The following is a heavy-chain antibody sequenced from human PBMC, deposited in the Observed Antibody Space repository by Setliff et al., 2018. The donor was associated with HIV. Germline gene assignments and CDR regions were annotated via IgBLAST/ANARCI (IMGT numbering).Heavy chain of an antibody. CDR3: ARPTGSDLRVAY. CDR2: IYPSGSIA. D-gene: IGHD3-3*01. J-gene: IGHJ4*02. CDR1: GYTFNNFW. V-gene: IGHV5-51*01. Sequence: GESLKISCQGSGYTFNNFWIGWVRQMPGKGLEWMGIIYPSGSIAKYNPSFQGLVTFSVDKSINTAFLQWNSLKASDSAMYYCARPTGSDLRVAYWGQGTLVTVPQ.